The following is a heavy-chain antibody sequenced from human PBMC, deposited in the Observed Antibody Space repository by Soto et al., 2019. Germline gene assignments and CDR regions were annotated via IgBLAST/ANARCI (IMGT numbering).Heavy chain of an antibody. V-gene: IGHV1-2*02. D-gene: IGHD5-12*01. J-gene: IGHJ4*02. CDR2: INPNSGAT. CDR1: GYTFTGYY. Sequence: ASVKVSCKASGYTFTGYYMHWVRQAPGQGLEWMGWINPNSGATNYAQKFQGRVTMTRDTSISTAYMELSSLKSDDTAVYYCARDLVSTITSLDYWGQGAPVTVSS. CDR3: ARDLVSTITSLDY.